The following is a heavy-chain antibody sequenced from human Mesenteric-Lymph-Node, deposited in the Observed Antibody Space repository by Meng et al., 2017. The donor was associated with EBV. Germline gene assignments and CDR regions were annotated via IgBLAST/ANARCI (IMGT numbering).Heavy chain of an antibody. D-gene: IGHD3-3*02. CDR1: GGAFSGYH. CDR2: ISQSGDT. V-gene: IGHV4-34*01. Sequence: QVQQQQWGAGRLEPSETLSRTCEASGGAFSGYHWSWIRQPPGKGLEYIGEISQSGDTTYNPSLKSRVTISVDRSRNQFSLKMASVTAADTAVYYCARGAIFGIVITYFDYWSQGTLVTVSS. CDR3: ARGAIFGIVITYFDY. J-gene: IGHJ4*02.